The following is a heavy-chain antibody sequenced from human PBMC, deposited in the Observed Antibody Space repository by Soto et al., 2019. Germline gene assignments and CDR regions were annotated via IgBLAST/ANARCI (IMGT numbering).Heavy chain of an antibody. V-gene: IGHV3-23*01. CDR3: AKGRGGSGSLTPRVDF. Sequence: EVQLLESGGGLVQPGGSLRLPCAASGFTFNTYAMTWVRQAPGKGRGWGSAISGGGDTTSYADSVKGRFTVSRDGSKNTLYLQMSSLRAEDTALYYCAKGRGGSGSLTPRVDFWGQGTLVTVS. CDR1: GFTFNTYA. CDR2: ISGGGDTT. D-gene: IGHD3-10*01. J-gene: IGHJ4*02.